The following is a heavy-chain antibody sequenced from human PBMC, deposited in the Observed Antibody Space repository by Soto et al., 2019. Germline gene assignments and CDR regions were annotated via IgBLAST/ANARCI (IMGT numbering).Heavy chain of an antibody. J-gene: IGHJ6*03. CDR3: ARHGLRTIEQITMVRGVDYYYYMDV. CDR1: GYSFTSYW. Sequence: GESLKISCKGSGYSFTSYWIGWVRQMPGKGLEWMGIIYPGDSDTRYSPSFQGQVTISADKSISTAYLQWSSLKASDTAMYYCARHGLRTIEQITMVRGVDYYYYMDVWGKGTTVTVSS. D-gene: IGHD3-10*01. CDR2: IYPGDSDT. V-gene: IGHV5-51*01.